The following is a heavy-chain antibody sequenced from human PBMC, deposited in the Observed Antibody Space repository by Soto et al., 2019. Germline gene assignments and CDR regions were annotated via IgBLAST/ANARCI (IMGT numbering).Heavy chain of an antibody. V-gene: IGHV1-69*06. Sequence: QVQLVQSGAEVKKPGSSVKVSCKASGGTFSSYAISWVRQAPGQGLEWMGGIIPIFGTANYAQKFQGRVTITADKSTRTAYMELSSLRSEDTAVYYCARGRGYDSSGYSPSNWFDPWGQGTLVTVSS. CDR3: ARGRGYDSSGYSPSNWFDP. CDR1: GGTFSSYA. D-gene: IGHD3-22*01. J-gene: IGHJ5*02. CDR2: IIPIFGTA.